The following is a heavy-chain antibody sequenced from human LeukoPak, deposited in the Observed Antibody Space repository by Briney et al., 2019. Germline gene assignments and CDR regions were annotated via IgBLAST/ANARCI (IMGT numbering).Heavy chain of an antibody. CDR1: GFTFSSYA. CDR2: ISYDGSNK. CDR3: AREQFDY. Sequence: GGSLRLSCAAPGFTFSSYAMHWVRQAPGKGLEWVAVISYDGSNKYYADSVKGRFTISRDNSKNTLYLQMNSLRAEDTAVYYCAREQFDYWGQGTLVTVSS. V-gene: IGHV3-30-3*01. J-gene: IGHJ4*02.